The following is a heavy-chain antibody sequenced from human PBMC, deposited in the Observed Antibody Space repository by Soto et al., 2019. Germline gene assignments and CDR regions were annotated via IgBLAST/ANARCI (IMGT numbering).Heavy chain of an antibody. Sequence: GGSLRLSCAASGFTFSSYAMSWVRQAPGKGLEWVSAISGSGGSTYYADSVKGRFTISRDNSKNTLYLQMNSLRAEDTAVYYCAKDPGYYDSSGYYNWFDPWGQGTLVTVSS. J-gene: IGHJ5*02. D-gene: IGHD3-22*01. CDR3: AKDPGYYDSSGYYNWFDP. CDR1: GFTFSSYA. V-gene: IGHV3-23*01. CDR2: ISGSGGST.